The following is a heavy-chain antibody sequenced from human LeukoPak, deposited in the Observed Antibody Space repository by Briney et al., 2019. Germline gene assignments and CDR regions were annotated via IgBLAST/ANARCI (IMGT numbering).Heavy chain of an antibody. J-gene: IGHJ4*02. V-gene: IGHV4-39*07. D-gene: IGHD3-3*01. CDR1: GGSISSSSYY. Sequence: PSETLSLTCTVSGGSISSSSYYWGWIRQPPGKGLEWIGSIYYSGSTYYNPSLKSRVTISVDTSKNQFSLKLNSVTAADTAVYYCATESGFNDYWGQGTLVTVSS. CDR2: IYYSGST. CDR3: ATESGFNDY.